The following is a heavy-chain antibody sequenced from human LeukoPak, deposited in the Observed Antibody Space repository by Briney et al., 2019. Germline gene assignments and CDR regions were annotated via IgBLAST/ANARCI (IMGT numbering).Heavy chain of an antibody. CDR2: TSHDGNKK. V-gene: IGHV3-30*18. J-gene: IGHJ4*02. D-gene: IGHD5-24*01. CDR1: GFTFSRYG. Sequence: GRSLRLSCVASGFTFSRYGMHWVRQAPGKGLEWVAVTSHDGNKKYYADSVKGRFTISRDNSKNTLYLQMNSLRAEDTAMYYCAKDLSSKRWLQLEGSLIDYWGQGTLVTVSS. CDR3: AKDLSSKRWLQLEGSLIDY.